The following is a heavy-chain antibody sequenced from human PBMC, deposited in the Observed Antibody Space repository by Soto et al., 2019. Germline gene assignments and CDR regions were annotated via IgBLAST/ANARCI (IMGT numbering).Heavy chain of an antibody. CDR1: GYTFTEFD. CDR2: MNTNTGNT. D-gene: IGHD3-16*01. V-gene: IGHV1-8*01. J-gene: IGHJ4*02. CDR3: AGVVRVFWGQGGH. Sequence: QVLLVQSGADVKKPGASVKVSCKTSGYTFTEFDINWVRQAPGQGLEWMGWMNTNTGNTGYAQKFQGRVTMTRANFNRTALMELETPIYEGAGVLPCAGVVRVFWGQGGHLGQGTLVTVSP.